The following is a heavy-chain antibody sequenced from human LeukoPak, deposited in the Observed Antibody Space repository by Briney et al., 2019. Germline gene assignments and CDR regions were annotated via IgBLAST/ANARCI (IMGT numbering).Heavy chain of an antibody. CDR3: ARRGSCSSTSCYGGVLDY. V-gene: IGHV4-31*03. Sequence: PSETLSLTCTVSGGSISSGGYYWSWIRLHPGEGLEWIGYIYYSGSTYYNPSLKSRVTISVDTSKNQFSLKLSSVTAADTAVYYCARRGSCSSTSCYGGVLDYWGQGTLVTVSS. CDR2: IYYSGST. D-gene: IGHD2-2*01. J-gene: IGHJ4*02. CDR1: GGSISSGGYY.